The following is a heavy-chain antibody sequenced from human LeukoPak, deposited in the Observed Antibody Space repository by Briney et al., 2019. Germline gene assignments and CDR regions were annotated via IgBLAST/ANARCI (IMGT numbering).Heavy chain of an antibody. CDR3: ARVQYYYGSGSYMAFDI. D-gene: IGHD3-10*01. V-gene: IGHV4-30-4*01. Sequence: SETLSLTCTVSGGSISSGDYYWSWLRQPPGKGLEWIGYIYYSGSTYYNPSLKSRVTISVDTSKNQFSLKLSSVTAADTAVYYCARVQYYYGSGSYMAFDIWGQGTMVTVSS. CDR2: IYYSGST. J-gene: IGHJ3*02. CDR1: GGSISSGDYY.